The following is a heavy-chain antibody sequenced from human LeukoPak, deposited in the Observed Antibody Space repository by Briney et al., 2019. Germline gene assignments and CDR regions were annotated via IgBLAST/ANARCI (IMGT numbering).Heavy chain of an antibody. V-gene: IGHV4-59*01. Sequence: SETLSLKPTVSGGSISRYYCSWIRQPPGKGLEWIGYIYYSGSTNYNPSLKSRVTISVDTSKNQFSLKLSSVTAADTAVYYCARDGVLGGLSVSHYGSQGTLVTVSS. CDR1: GGSISRYY. CDR2: IYYSGST. J-gene: IGHJ4*02. CDR3: ARDGVLGGLSVSHY. D-gene: IGHD3-16*02.